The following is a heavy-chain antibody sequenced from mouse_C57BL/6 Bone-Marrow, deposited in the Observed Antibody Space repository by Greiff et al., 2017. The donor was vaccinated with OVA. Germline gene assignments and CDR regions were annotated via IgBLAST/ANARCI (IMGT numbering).Heavy chain of an antibody. V-gene: IGHV5-17*01. Sequence: EVKVVESGGGLVKPGGSLKLSCAASGFTFSDYGMHWVRQAPEKGLEWVAYISSGSSTIYYADTVKGRFTISRDNAKNTLFLQMTSLRSEDTAMYYCARFYSWYAMDYWGQGTSVTVSS. CDR2: ISSGSSTI. CDR1: GFTFSDYG. J-gene: IGHJ4*01. D-gene: IGHD2-1*01. CDR3: ARFYSWYAMDY.